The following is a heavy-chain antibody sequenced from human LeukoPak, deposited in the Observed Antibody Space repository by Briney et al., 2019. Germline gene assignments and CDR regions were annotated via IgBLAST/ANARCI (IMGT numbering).Heavy chain of an antibody. CDR3: TRDQT. CDR1: GFTFSNYW. J-gene: IGHJ5*02. Sequence: GGSLRLSCAASGFTFSNYWMSWVRQAPGKGLEWLAHIKYDGSEKYYVDSVKGRFTISRDNAKNSLYLQMNSLRAEDTAVYYCTRDQTWGQGTLVTDSS. V-gene: IGHV3-7*01. CDR2: IKYDGSEK.